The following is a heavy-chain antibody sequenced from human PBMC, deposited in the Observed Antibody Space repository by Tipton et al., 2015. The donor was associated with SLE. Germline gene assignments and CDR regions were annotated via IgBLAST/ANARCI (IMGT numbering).Heavy chain of an antibody. Sequence: SLRLSCAASGFTFSNYWMSWVRQAPGKGLEWVANIKQDGSEKFYVDSVQGRFTISRDNAKNSLYLQMNSLRAEDTAVYYCARALGQWLVRGFDYWGQGTLVTVSS. J-gene: IGHJ4*02. V-gene: IGHV3-7*05. CDR3: ARALGQWLVRGFDY. CDR2: IKQDGSEK. CDR1: GFTFSNYW. D-gene: IGHD6-19*01.